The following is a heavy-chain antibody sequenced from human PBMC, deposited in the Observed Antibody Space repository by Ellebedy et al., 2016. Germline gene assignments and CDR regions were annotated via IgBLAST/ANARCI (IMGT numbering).Heavy chain of an antibody. V-gene: IGHV3-11*01. CDR3: ARDSRICSGGSCYVAAFDI. D-gene: IGHD2-15*01. CDR1: GFTFSDYY. CDR2: ISSSGSTI. Sequence: GESLKISCAASGFTFSDYYMSWIRQAPGKGLEWVSYISSSGSTIYYADSVKGRFTISRDNAKNSLYLQMNSLRAENTAVYYCARDSRICSGGSCYVAAFDIWGQGTMVTVSS. J-gene: IGHJ3*02.